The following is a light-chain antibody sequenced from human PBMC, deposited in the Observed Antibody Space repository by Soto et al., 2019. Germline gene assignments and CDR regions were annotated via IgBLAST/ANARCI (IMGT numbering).Light chain of an antibody. Sequence: QSALTQPASVSGSPGQSITFSGTETRGVVGSYNLVSWYQQHPGKAPKIKIYEGSKRPSGVSNRFSGSKSGNTASLTISGLQAEDEADYYCFSYASSNTPPVFGGGTKVTVL. CDR1: RGVVGSYNL. CDR2: EGS. CDR3: FSYASSNTPPV. V-gene: IGLV2-23*01. J-gene: IGLJ2*01.